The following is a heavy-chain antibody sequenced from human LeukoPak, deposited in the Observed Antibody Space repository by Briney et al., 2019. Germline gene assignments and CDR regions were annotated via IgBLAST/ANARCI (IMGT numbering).Heavy chain of an antibody. J-gene: IGHJ4*02. CDR1: GYTFTSYG. CDR2: ISAYNGNT. CDR3: ARDESHYYGSGSYYPDY. D-gene: IGHD3-10*01. Sequence: ASVKVSCKASGYTFTSYGISWVRQAPGQGLEWMGWISAYNGNTNYGQKLQGRVTMTTDTSTSTAYMELRSLRSDDTAVYYCARDESHYYGSGSYYPDYWGQGTLVTVSS. V-gene: IGHV1-18*01.